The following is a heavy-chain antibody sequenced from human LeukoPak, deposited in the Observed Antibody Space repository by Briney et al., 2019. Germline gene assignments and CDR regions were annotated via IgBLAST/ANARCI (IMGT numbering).Heavy chain of an antibody. V-gene: IGHV3-23*01. CDR3: AKPGLTVRCSFDY. CDR1: GFTFSSYA. CDR2: ISGSGGST. Sequence: GGSQRLSCAASGFTFSSYAMSWVRLAPGELLEEVSSISGSGGSTYYADSVKGRFTTSRDNSKNTLYLQMSSLRAEDTAVYYCAKPGLTVRCSFDYWGQGTLVTVSS. J-gene: IGHJ4*02. D-gene: IGHD3-10*02.